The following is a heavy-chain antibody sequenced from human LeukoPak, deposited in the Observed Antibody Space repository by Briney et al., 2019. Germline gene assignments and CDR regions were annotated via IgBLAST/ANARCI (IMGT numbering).Heavy chain of an antibody. CDR3: AREFSSSGWYEMWYFDL. D-gene: IGHD6-19*01. J-gene: IGHJ2*01. V-gene: IGHV3-48*04. CDR1: GFTFSSYW. Sequence: GGSLRLSCAASGFTFSSYWMSWVRQAPGKGLEWVSYISSSSSTIYYADSVKGRFTISRDNAKNSLYLQMNSLRAEDTAVYYCAREFSSSGWYEMWYFDLWGRGTLVTVSS. CDR2: ISSSSSTI.